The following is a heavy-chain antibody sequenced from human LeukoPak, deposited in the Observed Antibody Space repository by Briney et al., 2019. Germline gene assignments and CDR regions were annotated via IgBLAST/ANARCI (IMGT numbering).Heavy chain of an antibody. CDR3: ATPSSGWYYFDY. V-gene: IGHV3-23*01. J-gene: IGHJ4*02. D-gene: IGHD6-19*01. Sequence: GSLRLSCAASGLTFSSHAMSWVRQAPGKGLEWVSAISGSGGNTYYADAMKGRLTISRDNSMNTTYLQMNSLRAEDTAVYYCATPSSGWYYFDYWGQGTLVTVSS. CDR1: GLTFSSHA. CDR2: ISGSGGNT.